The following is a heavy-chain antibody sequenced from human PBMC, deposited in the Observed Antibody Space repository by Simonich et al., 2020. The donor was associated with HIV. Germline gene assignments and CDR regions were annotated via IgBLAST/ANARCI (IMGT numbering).Heavy chain of an antibody. CDR2: IWNDENSK. D-gene: IGHD4-17*01. CDR1: GFPFSGYG. Sequence: QVQLVESGGGVVQPGWSMRLSCEASGFPFSGYGMQWVRQAPAKGQGGLAEIWNDENSKYYADSVKGRFTNSRDNSKNTLYLQMNSLRVEDTAMYYCVRRFDYGGDYWGQGTLVTVSS. J-gene: IGHJ4*02. CDR3: VRRFDYGGDY. V-gene: IGHV3-33*01.